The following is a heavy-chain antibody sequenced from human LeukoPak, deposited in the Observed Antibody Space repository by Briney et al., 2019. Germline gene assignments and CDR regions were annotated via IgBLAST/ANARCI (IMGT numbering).Heavy chain of an antibody. Sequence: SQTLSLTCAISGDSVSSNSASCNWIRQSPSSGLEWLGRTYYRAKWYNEYAVSVKSRITINPDTSKNQFSLQLNSVTPEDTAVYHCARDWEGELLDVWGQGTTVTVSS. D-gene: IGHD1-26*01. CDR3: ARDWEGELLDV. CDR2: TYYRAKWYN. J-gene: IGHJ6*02. CDR1: GDSVSSNSAS. V-gene: IGHV6-1*01.